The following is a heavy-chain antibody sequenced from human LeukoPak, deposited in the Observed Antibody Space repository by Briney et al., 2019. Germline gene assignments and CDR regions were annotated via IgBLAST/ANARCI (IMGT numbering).Heavy chain of an antibody. CDR1: GFTFSSYA. CDR3: ARSPYDVSLDF. V-gene: IGHV3-23*01. D-gene: IGHD3/OR15-3a*01. Sequence: GGSLRLSCAASGFTFSSYAMNWVRQAPGKGLEWVSSINGSGVSMYYADFVKGRFTISRDNSKNTLFLQMNSLRAEDTAVYYCARSPYDVSLDFWGQGTLVTVSS. CDR2: INGSGVSM. J-gene: IGHJ4*02.